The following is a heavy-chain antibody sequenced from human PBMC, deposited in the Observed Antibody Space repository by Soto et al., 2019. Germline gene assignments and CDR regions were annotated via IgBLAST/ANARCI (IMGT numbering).Heavy chain of an antibody. J-gene: IGHJ4*02. Sequence: GGSLRLSCAASGFTFSSYGMHWVRQAPGKGLEWVAVISYDGSNKYYADSVKGRFTISRDNSKNTLYLQMNSLRAEDTAVYYCAKDDIVVVVAAAIDDWGQGTLVTVAS. D-gene: IGHD2-15*01. CDR2: ISYDGSNK. V-gene: IGHV3-30*18. CDR3: AKDDIVVVVAAAIDD. CDR1: GFTFSSYG.